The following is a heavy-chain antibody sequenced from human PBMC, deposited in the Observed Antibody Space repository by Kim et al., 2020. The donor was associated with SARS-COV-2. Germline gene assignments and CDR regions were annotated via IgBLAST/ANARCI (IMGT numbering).Heavy chain of an antibody. D-gene: IGHD5-18*01. CDR1: GDSTRDYY. V-gene: IGHV4-59*01. Sequence: SETLSLTCAVSGDSTRDYYWSWIRQPPGKGLEWIGYVYYTGNTNYNPALKRRVTMSLDTSKNQFSLRLSSVTTADTAVYFCARGASRDHRYGGDFDSWGQGILVTVSS. J-gene: IGHJ4*03. CDR2: VYYTGNT. CDR3: ARGASRDHRYGGDFDS.